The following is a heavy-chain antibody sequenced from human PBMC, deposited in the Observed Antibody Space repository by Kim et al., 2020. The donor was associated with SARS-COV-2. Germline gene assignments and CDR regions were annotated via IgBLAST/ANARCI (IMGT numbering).Heavy chain of an antibody. CDR1: GGSFSGYY. J-gene: IGHJ3*02. CDR3: AKNYGSGVRGAFDS. D-gene: IGHD3-10*01. CDR2: INHSGST. Sequence: SETLSLTCAVYGGSFSGYYWSWIRQPPGKGLEWIGEINHSGSTNYNPSLKSRVTISVDTSKNQFSLKLSSVTAADTDVYYCAKNYGSGVRGAFDSWGQG. V-gene: IGHV4-34*01.